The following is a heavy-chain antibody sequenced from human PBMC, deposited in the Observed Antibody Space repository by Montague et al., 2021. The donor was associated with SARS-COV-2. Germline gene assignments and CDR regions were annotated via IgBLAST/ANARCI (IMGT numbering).Heavy chain of an antibody. V-gene: IGHV4-59*08. J-gene: IGHJ6*02. CDR1: GDPISNYS. Sequence: SETLSLTCSVSGDPISNYSWSWIRQSPGKGLEWIGCIYYSGSTNYNPSLTSRVTISVDTSKNQVSLKLTSVTAADTAVYYCARHLRVTTVTSHMYHYAMDVWGQGTTVTVSS. CDR3: ARHLRVTTVTSHMYHYAMDV. CDR2: IYYSGST. D-gene: IGHD4-11*01.